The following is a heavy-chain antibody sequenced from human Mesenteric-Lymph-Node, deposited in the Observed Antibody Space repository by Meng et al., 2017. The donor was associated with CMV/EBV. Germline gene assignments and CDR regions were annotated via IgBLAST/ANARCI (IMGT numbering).Heavy chain of an antibody. J-gene: IGHJ3*02. CDR2: ISSSGSTM. Sequence: GESLKISCAASGFTFDDYGMSWVRQAPGKGLEWVSFISSSGSTMWYADSVKGRFTISRDNAENSLYLQMNSLRAEDTAVYYCARDPDGGVMDDAFDIWGQGTMVTVSS. CDR1: GFTFDDYG. D-gene: IGHD3-16*01. CDR3: ARDPDGGVMDDAFDI. V-gene: IGHV3-48*03.